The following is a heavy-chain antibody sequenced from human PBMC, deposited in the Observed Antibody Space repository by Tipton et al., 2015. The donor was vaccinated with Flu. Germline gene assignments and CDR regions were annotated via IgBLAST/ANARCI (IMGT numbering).Heavy chain of an antibody. V-gene: IGHV3-30*04. J-gene: IGHJ4*02. CDR2: ISYDGSNK. CDR1: GFTFSSYA. Sequence: SLRLSCAASGFTFSSYAMHWVRQAPGKGLEWVAVISYDGSNKYYADSVKGRFTISRDNSKNTLYLQMNSLRAEDTVVYYCARQLGPGGRAPWIQLWPPTDYWGQGTLVTVSS. CDR3: ARQLGPGGRAPWIQLWPPTDY. D-gene: IGHD5-18*01.